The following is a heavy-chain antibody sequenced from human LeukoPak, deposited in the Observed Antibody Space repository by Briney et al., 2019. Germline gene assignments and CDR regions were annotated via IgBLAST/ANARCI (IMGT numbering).Heavy chain of an antibody. V-gene: IGHV4-34*01. CDR2: INHSGST. J-gene: IGHJ4*02. Sequence: SETLSLTCAVYGGSFSGYYWSWIRQPPGKGLEWIGEINHSGSTNYNPSLKSRVTISVDTSKNQFSLKLSSVTAADTAVYYCARSGYSSPITPYYFDYWGQGTLVTVSS. D-gene: IGHD6-13*01. CDR1: GGSFSGYY. CDR3: ARSGYSSPITPYYFDY.